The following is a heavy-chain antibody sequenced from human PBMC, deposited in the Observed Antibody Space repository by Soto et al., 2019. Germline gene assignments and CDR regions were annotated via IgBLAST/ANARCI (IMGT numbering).Heavy chain of an antibody. D-gene: IGHD6-25*01. V-gene: IGHV1-46*03. CDR1: GYTLTNFS. J-gene: IGHJ4*02. CDR2: INPNGGST. Sequence: QVQLVQSGAEVKKPGASVKVSCKASGYTLTNFSIHCVRQAPGQGLEWMGIINPNGGSTNYSHNFQGRVTITRDTSTSTVYMDLSSLRSEDTAVYYCARGLGSGDYWCRGTLVTVSS. CDR3: ARGLGSGDY.